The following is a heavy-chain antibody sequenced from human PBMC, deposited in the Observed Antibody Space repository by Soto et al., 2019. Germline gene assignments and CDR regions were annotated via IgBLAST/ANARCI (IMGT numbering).Heavy chain of an antibody. Sequence: ASVKVSCKASGYTFTSYYMHWVRQAPGQGLEWMGIINPSGGSTSYAQKFQGRVTMTRDTSTSIVYMELSSLRSEDTAVYYCARGGIAVVVATRGHNWFDSWGQGTLVTVSS. V-gene: IGHV1-46*03. CDR1: GYTFTSYY. CDR3: ARGGIAVVVATRGHNWFDS. D-gene: IGHD2-15*01. CDR2: INPSGGST. J-gene: IGHJ5*01.